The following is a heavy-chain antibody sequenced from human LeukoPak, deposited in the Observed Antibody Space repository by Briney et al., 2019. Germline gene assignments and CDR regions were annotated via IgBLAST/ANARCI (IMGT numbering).Heavy chain of an antibody. J-gene: IGHJ3*02. D-gene: IGHD1-14*01. CDR2: ISSSSGTI. CDR1: GFTFSSYS. V-gene: IGHV3-48*01. Sequence: GGSLRLSCAASGFTFSSYSMNWVRQAPGKGLEWVSYISSSSGTIYYADSVKGRFTISRDNAKNSLYLQMNSLRAEDTAVYYCARDNPADAFDIWGQGTMVTVSS. CDR3: ARDNPADAFDI.